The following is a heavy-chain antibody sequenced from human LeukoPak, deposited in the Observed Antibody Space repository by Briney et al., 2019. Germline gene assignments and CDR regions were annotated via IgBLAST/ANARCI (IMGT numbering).Heavy chain of an antibody. D-gene: IGHD5-12*01. CDR2: ISSSGSTI. J-gene: IGHJ4*02. CDR3: ARGPFRGYSGYDLGY. CDR1: GFTFSSYE. V-gene: IGHV3-48*03. Sequence: GGSLRLSCAASGFTFSSYEMNWVRQAPGKGLEWVSYISSSGSTIYYADSVKGRFHISRDNDKNSLYLQMNSVRAEDTAVYYCARGPFRGYSGYDLGYWGQGTLVTVSS.